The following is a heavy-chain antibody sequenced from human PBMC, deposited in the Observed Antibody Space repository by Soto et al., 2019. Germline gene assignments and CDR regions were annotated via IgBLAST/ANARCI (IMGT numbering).Heavy chain of an antibody. CDR1: GGTFSSHS. CDR3: ARGLASASIAS. J-gene: IGHJ4*02. D-gene: IGHD6-25*01. CDR2: VVPVLNVA. V-gene: IGHV1-69*02. Sequence: QVHLVQSGPEVKKPGSSVKVSCKASGGTFSSHSISWIRQAPGQGLEWMGRVVPVLNVADYAQKFQGRVTITADTSTNTAYLDTSSLRSEDTAVYFCARGLASASIASWGQGTLVSVSS.